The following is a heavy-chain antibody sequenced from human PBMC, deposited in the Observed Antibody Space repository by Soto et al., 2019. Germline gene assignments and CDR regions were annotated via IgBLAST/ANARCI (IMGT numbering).Heavy chain of an antibody. Sequence: SVKVSCKASGGTFSSYAISWVRQAPGQGLEWMGGIIPIFGTANYAQKFQGRVTITADKSTSTAYMELSSLRSEDTAVYYCARELTTLRYFDCFVYNWFDPWGQGTLVTVSS. CDR2: IIPIFGTA. D-gene: IGHD3-9*01. CDR3: ARELTTLRYFDCFVYNWFDP. CDR1: GGTFSSYA. V-gene: IGHV1-69*06. J-gene: IGHJ5*02.